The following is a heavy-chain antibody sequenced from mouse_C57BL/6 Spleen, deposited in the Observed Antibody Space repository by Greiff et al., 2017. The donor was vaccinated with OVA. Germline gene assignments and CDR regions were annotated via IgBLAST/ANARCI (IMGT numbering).Heavy chain of an antibody. Sequence: QVQLQQSGPELVKPGASVKISCKASGYAFSSSWMNWVKQRPGKGLEWIGRIYPGDGDTNYNGKFKGKATLTADKSSSTAYKQLSSLTSEDSAVYFCAHYDGSSYVDYYAMYYWGQGTSVTVSS. D-gene: IGHD1-1*01. CDR1: GYAFSSSW. CDR3: AHYDGSSYVDYYAMYY. V-gene: IGHV1-82*01. CDR2: IYPGDGDT. J-gene: IGHJ4*01.